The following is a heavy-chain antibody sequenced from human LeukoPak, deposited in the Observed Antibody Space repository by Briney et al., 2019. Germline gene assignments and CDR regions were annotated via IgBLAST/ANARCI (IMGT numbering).Heavy chain of an antibody. D-gene: IGHD2-15*01. CDR1: GYTFTSYC. V-gene: IGHV5-10-1*01. CDR3: ARRLQRHFDC. J-gene: IGHJ4*02. CDR2: IDHSDSYT. Sequence: PEETLKISCKGSGYTFTSYCISWVPQIPGKGREWMRRIDHSDSYTNCSPSFQGHVTISVDKSISTAYLQWGSLKASDTAMYYCARRLQRHFDCWGEGTLVTVS.